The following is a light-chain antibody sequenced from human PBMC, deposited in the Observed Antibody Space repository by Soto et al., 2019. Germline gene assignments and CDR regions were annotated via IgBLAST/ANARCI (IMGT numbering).Light chain of an antibody. Sequence: EIVMTQSPATLSVSPGERATLSCRASQSVSSNLAWYQQKPGQAPRLLIYGASTRATAIPARFSGSGSGTEFTLTIASLQSEDFAVYHCQQYNSWPHYTFGQGTKLEIK. V-gene: IGKV3-15*01. CDR2: GAS. J-gene: IGKJ2*01. CDR1: QSVSSN. CDR3: QQYNSWPHYT.